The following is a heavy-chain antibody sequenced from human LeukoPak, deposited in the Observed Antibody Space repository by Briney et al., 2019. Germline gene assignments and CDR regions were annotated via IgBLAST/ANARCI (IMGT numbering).Heavy chain of an antibody. D-gene: IGHD2-8*02. Sequence: PGGSLRLSCAASGFSFSSSYMHWVRQAPGKGLEWVAVINQHADTKYYVDSVEGRFTISRDNAKNSLYLQMNSLRAEDTAVYYCVRGTGFITDYWGPGTPVTVSS. V-gene: IGHV3-7*01. CDR3: VRGTGFITDY. CDR2: INQHADTK. J-gene: IGHJ4*02. CDR1: GFSFSSSY.